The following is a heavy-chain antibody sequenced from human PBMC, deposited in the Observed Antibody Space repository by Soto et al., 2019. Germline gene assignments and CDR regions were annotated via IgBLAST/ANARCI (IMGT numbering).Heavy chain of an antibody. V-gene: IGHV1-2*04. J-gene: IGHJ5*02. CDR3: ARDGDYGDYHGGFRFDP. CDR1: GYTFTGYY. Sequence: QVQLVQSGAEVKKPGASVKVSCKASGYTFTGYYMHWVRQAPGQGLEWMGWINPKSGGTNYAQKFQGWVTMTRDTSISTAYMELSRLRSDDTAVYYCARDGDYGDYHGGFRFDPWGQGTLVTVSS. CDR2: INPKSGGT. D-gene: IGHD4-17*01.